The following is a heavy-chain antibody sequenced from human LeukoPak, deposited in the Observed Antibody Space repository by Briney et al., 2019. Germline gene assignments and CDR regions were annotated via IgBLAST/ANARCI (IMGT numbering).Heavy chain of an antibody. J-gene: IGHJ6*03. Sequence: SETLSLTCTVAGGSISSYYWSWIRQPPGKGLEWVGNIYYSGSTNYNPSLKSRVTISVDTTNNQFSLRLSSVTAADTAIYYCARVGDGYNYFPYYYMDFWGKGTTVIVSS. CDR3: ARVGDGYNYFPYYYMDF. CDR2: IYYSGST. CDR1: GGSISSYY. D-gene: IGHD5-24*01. V-gene: IGHV4-59*01.